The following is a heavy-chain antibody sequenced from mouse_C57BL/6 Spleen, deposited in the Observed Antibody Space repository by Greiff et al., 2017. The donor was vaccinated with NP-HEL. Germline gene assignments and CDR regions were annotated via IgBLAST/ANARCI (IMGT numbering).Heavy chain of an antibody. D-gene: IGHD1-1*01. Sequence: QVQLQQSGPELAKPGASVKISCKASGYAFSSSWMNWVKQRPGKGLEWIGRIYPGDGDTNYNGKFKGKATLTADKSSSTAYMQLSSLTSEDSAVYFCAAYYYGSIYWYYEVWGTGATVTVSS. V-gene: IGHV1-82*01. CDR3: AAYYYGSIYWYYEV. CDR1: GYAFSSSW. J-gene: IGHJ1*03. CDR2: IYPGDGDT.